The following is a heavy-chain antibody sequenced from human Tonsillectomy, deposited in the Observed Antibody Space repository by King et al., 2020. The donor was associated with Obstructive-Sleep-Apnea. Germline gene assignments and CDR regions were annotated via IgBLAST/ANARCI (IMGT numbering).Heavy chain of an antibody. Sequence: VQLQESGPGLVKPSQTLSLTCTVSVGSISSGGYYWSWIRQHPGKGLEWIGYIYYSGSTYYNPSLKSRVTISVDTSKNQFSLKLSSVSAADTAVYYCARQSSKYQLPSPDYWGQGTLVTVSS. J-gene: IGHJ4*02. CDR1: VGSISSGGYY. CDR3: ARQSSKYQLPSPDY. D-gene: IGHD2-2*01. V-gene: IGHV4-31*03. CDR2: IYYSGST.